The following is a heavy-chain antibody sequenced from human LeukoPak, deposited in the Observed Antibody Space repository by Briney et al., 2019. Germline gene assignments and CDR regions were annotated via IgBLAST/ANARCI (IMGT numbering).Heavy chain of an antibody. V-gene: IGHV4-4*02. CDR1: GGSISSSNW. CDR3: ARENLAFDAFDI. Sequence: SETLSLTCAVSGGSISSSNWWSWVRQPPGKGLEWIGEIYHSGSTNYNSSLKSRVTISVDKSKNQFSLKLSSVTAADTAVYYCARENLAFDAFDIWGQGTMVTVSS. CDR2: IYHSGST. J-gene: IGHJ3*02. D-gene: IGHD3-16*01.